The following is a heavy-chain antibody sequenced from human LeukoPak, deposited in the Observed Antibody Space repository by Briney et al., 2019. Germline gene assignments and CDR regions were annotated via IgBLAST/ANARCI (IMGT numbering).Heavy chain of an antibody. Sequence: GGSLRLSCAASGFTFSDYYMDWVRQAPGKGLEWVDRGRNKVMSYTTEYAASVKGRFTISRDDSKNSLYLQMNSLKIEDSAVYYCARADFYGSGSYYRYWGQGTLVTVSS. J-gene: IGHJ4*02. CDR3: ARADFYGSGSYYRY. V-gene: IGHV3-72*01. CDR2: GRNKVMSYTT. D-gene: IGHD3-10*01. CDR1: GFTFSDYY.